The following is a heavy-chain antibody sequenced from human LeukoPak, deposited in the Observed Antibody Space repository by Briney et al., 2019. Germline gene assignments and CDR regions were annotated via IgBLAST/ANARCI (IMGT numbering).Heavy chain of an antibody. CDR2: INHNGNVN. J-gene: IGHJ6*02. V-gene: IGHV3-7*03. CDR3: ARGGGLDV. Sequence: GGSLRLSCAASGVAFSSYWMSWAGEAGGKGVEWGGSINHNGNVNYYVDSVKGRFTISRDNAKNSLYLQMSNLRAEDTAVYFCARGGGLDVWGQGATVTVSS. CDR1: GVAFSSYW. D-gene: IGHD3-16*01.